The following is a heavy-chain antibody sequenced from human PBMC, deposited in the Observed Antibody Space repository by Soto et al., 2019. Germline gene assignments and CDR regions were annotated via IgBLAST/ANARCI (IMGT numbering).Heavy chain of an antibody. CDR1: GYTFTSYA. Sequence: QVQLVQSGAEEKKPGASVKVSCKASGYTFTSYAMHWVRQAPGQRLEWMGWINAGNGNTKYSQKFQGRVTITRDTSASTAYMELSSLRSEATAVYYCARGSGYYYRDDYWGQGTLVTVSS. CDR2: INAGNGNT. J-gene: IGHJ4*02. CDR3: ARGSGYYYRDDY. D-gene: IGHD3-22*01. V-gene: IGHV1-3*05.